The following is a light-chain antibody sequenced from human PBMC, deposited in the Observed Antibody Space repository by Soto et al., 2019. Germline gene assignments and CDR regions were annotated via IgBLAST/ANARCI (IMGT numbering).Light chain of an antibody. J-gene: IGLJ1*01. CDR3: SSYTSSSTYV. Sequence: QSALTQPASVSGSPGQSITNSCTGTSSDVGGYNYVSWYQQHPGKAPRLMIYDVSNRPSGVSNRFSGSKSGNTASLTISGLQAEDEADYYCSSYTSSSTYVFGTGTKLTV. V-gene: IGLV2-14*01. CDR1: SSDVGGYNY. CDR2: DVS.